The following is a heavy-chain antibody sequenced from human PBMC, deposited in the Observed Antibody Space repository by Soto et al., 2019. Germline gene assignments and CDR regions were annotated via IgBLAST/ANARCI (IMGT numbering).Heavy chain of an antibody. Sequence: GGSLRLSCAASGFTFSTYALSWVRQAPGKGLEWVSAISANGQGIYYADSVRGRFTISRDNSKSTIFLHMDSLRAEDTAVYYCAKDRNYPRDQFHYWGQGTLVTSPQ. CDR3: AKDRNYPRDQFHY. V-gene: IGHV3-23*01. J-gene: IGHJ4*02. D-gene: IGHD1-7*01. CDR1: GFTFSTYA. CDR2: ISANGQGI.